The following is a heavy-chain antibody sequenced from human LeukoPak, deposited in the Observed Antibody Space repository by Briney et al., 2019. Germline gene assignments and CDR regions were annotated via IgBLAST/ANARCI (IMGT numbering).Heavy chain of an antibody. D-gene: IGHD2-15*01. V-gene: IGHV3-53*01. CDR1: GVTVSSNY. CDR3: ARNLYCSGGSCWYGMDV. J-gene: IGHJ6*04. Sequence: GGSLRLSCAASGVTVSSNYMSWVRQAPGKGLEWGSVIYSGGSTYYTDSVKGRFTISRDNSKNTMYLQMNSLRAEDTAVYYCARNLYCSGGSCWYGMDVWGKGTMVTVSS. CDR2: IYSGGST.